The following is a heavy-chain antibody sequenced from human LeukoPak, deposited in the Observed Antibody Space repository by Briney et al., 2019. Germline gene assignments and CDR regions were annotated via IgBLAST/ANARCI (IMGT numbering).Heavy chain of an antibody. Sequence: GGSLRLSCAASGFTLSGYAMSWVRQAPGKGLEWVSAISVSGNTYHADSVKGRFTISRDSSKNTLYLQMNRLRAEDAAVYYCAKAPVTTCSGAYCYPFDYWGQGALVTVSS. CDR1: GFTLSGYA. CDR3: AKAPVTTCSGAYCYPFDY. CDR2: ISVSGNT. D-gene: IGHD2-21*01. V-gene: IGHV3-23*01. J-gene: IGHJ4*02.